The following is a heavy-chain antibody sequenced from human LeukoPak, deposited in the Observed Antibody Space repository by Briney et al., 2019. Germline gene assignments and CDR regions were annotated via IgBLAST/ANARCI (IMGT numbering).Heavy chain of an antibody. D-gene: IGHD3-9*01. CDR1: GGSISSGSYY. Sequence: KPSQTLSLTCTVSGGSISSGSYYRSWIRQPAGKGLEWIGRIYTSGSTNYNPSLKSRVTISVDTSKNQFSLKLSSVTAADTAVYYCAGGRYFDWLVTSDAFDIWGQGTMVTVSS. CDR3: AGGRYFDWLVTSDAFDI. CDR2: IYTSGST. J-gene: IGHJ3*02. V-gene: IGHV4-61*02.